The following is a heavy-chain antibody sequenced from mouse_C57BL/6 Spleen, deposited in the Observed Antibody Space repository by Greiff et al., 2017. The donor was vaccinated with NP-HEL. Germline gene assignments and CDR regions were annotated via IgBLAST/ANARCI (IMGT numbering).Heavy chain of an antibody. V-gene: IGHV10-1*01. CDR2: IRSKSNNYAT. CDR3: VRQNYGSIMDY. CDR1: GFSFNTYA. J-gene: IGHJ4*01. Sequence: EVQVVESGGGLVQPKGSLKLSCAASGFSFNTYAMNWVRQAPGKGLEWVARIRSKSNNYATYYADSVKDRFTISRDDSESMLYLQMNNLKTEDTAMYYCVRQNYGSIMDYWGQGTSVTVSS. D-gene: IGHD1-1*01.